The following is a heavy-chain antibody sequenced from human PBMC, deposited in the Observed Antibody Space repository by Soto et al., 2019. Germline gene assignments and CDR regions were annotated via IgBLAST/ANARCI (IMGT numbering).Heavy chain of an antibody. CDR2: IYYSGST. J-gene: IGHJ4*02. Sequence: PSETLSLTCTVSGGSISSYYWGWIRQPPGKGLEWIGYIYYSGSTNYNPSLKSRVTISVDTSKNQFSLKLSSVTAADTAVYYCARVGAYSNYQSYYFDYWGQGTLVTVSS. CDR1: GGSISSYY. CDR3: ARVGAYSNYQSYYFDY. V-gene: IGHV4-59*01. D-gene: IGHD4-4*01.